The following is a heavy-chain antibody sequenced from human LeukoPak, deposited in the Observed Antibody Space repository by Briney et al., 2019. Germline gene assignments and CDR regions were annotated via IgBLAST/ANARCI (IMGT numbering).Heavy chain of an antibody. CDR1: GAYISSGDYY. V-gene: IGHV4-61*02. J-gene: IGHJ4*02. Sequence: SQTLSLTCTTSGAYISSGDYYWTWIRQPAWKGLEWIGRIHTSGRTYYNSSLNSRVSISLEFSKNQFSLTLKFVTAADTAIYYCTRVRPPTTSDYWGQGTLVIVSS. CDR2: IHTSGRT. CDR3: TRVRPPTTSDY. D-gene: IGHD1-26*01.